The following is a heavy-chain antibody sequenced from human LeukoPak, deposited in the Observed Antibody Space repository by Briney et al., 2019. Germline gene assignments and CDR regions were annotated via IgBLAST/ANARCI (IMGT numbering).Heavy chain of an antibody. CDR3: ARSTGMTTVTTVSY. CDR2: IYYSGST. J-gene: IGHJ4*02. CDR1: GGSISSSSYY. V-gene: IGHV4-39*07. D-gene: IGHD4-17*01. Sequence: SETLSLTCTVSGGSISSSSYYWGWIRQPPGKGLEWVGSIYYSGSTYYNPSLKSRVTISVDTSKNQFSLKLSSVTAAGTAVYYCARSTGMTTVTTVSYWGQGTLVTVSS.